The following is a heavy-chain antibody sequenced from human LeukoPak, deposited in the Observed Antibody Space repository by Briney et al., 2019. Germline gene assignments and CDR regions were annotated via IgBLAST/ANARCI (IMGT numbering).Heavy chain of an antibody. CDR2: ISGSGDST. Sequence: GGSLRLSCVASGFTLRSYVMNWVRQTPGKGLEWVSSISGSGDSTFYADSVKGRFSISRDNSKNTLYLQMNSLRAEDTAVYYCAKLGSRDGSYGYWGQGTLVTVSS. CDR1: GFTLRSYV. D-gene: IGHD1-26*01. CDR3: AKLGSRDGSYGY. J-gene: IGHJ4*02. V-gene: IGHV3-23*01.